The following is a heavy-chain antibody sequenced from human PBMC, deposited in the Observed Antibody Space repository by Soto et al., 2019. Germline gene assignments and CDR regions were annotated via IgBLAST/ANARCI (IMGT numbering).Heavy chain of an antibody. CDR2: INPNSGGT. J-gene: IGHJ4*02. Sequence: ASVKVSCKASGYTFTGYYMHRVRQAPGQGLEWMGWINPNSGGTNYAQKFQGWVTMTRDTSISTAYIELSRLRSDDTAVYYCASGMGGAYCGGDCYAFDYWSQATLVTVSS. D-gene: IGHD2-21*02. CDR3: ASGMGGAYCGGDCYAFDY. V-gene: IGHV1-2*04. CDR1: GYTFTGYY.